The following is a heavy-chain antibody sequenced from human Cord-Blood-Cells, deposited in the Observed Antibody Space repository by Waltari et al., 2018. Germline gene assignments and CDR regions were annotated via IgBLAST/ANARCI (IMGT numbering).Heavy chain of an antibody. CDR3: ARQRDYYDKGAFDI. CDR1: GGSISSHY. D-gene: IGHD3-22*01. J-gene: IGHJ3*02. CDR2: IYYSGST. V-gene: IGHV4-59*08. Sequence: QVQLQESGPGLVKPSETLSLTCTVSGGSISSHYWSWIRQPPGKGLEWIGYIYYSGSTNYNPSLKSRVTISVDTSKNQFSLKLSSVTAADTAVYYCARQRDYYDKGAFDIWGQGTMVTVSS.